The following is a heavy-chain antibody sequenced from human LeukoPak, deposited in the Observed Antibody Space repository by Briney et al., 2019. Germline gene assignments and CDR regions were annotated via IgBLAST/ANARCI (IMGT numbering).Heavy chain of an antibody. CDR2: IYSGGST. J-gene: IGHJ4*02. V-gene: IGHV3-53*01. CDR1: GFTFSTYA. Sequence: PGGSLRLSCAGSGFTFSTYAMSWVRQAPGKGLEWVSVIYSGGSTYYADSVKGRFTISRDNSKNTLYLQMNSLRAEDTAVYYCARDLSYWGQGTLVTVSS. CDR3: ARDLSY.